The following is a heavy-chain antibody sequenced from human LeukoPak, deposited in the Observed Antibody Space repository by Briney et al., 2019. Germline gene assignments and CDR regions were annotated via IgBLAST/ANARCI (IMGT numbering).Heavy chain of an antibody. Sequence: SETLSLTCAVYGGSFSGYYWSWIRQPPGKGLEWIGEINHSGSTNYNPSLKSRVTISVDTSKNQFSLKLSSVTAADTAVYYCARVPNAFDIWGQGTMVTVSS. D-gene: IGHD1-1*01. V-gene: IGHV4-34*01. CDR3: ARVPNAFDI. CDR2: INHSGST. J-gene: IGHJ3*02. CDR1: GGSFSGYY.